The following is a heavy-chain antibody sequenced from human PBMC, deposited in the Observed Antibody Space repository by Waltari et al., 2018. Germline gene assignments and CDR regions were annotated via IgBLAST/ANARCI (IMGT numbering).Heavy chain of an antibody. Sequence: QVQLQESGPGLVKPSETLSVTCVASGGSISNYYWSLIRQHPGQGLEWIGYIYYSGTTNYNPSRKSRLTISVDTSKNQFSLRLTSVTAADTAVYYCARTSVLVMYAPGGWYFDFWGRGTLVTVSS. CDR2: IYYSGTT. V-gene: IGHV4-59*01. CDR3: ARTSVLVMYAPGGWYFDF. J-gene: IGHJ2*01. CDR1: GGSISNYY. D-gene: IGHD2-8*02.